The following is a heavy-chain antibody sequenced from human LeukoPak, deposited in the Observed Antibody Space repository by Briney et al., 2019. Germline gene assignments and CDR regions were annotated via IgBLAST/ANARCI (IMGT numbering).Heavy chain of an antibody. CDR1: GFTFSSYG. J-gene: IGHJ4*02. CDR2: IRYDGSNK. CDR3: ARGYFYDSSVGY. D-gene: IGHD3-22*01. V-gene: IGHV3-30*02. Sequence: GGSLRLSCAASGFTFSSYGMHWVRQAPGKGLEWVAFIRYDGSNKYYADSVKGRFTISRDNSKNTVYLQMNNLRAEDTAVYYCARGYFYDSSVGYWGQGTLVTVSS.